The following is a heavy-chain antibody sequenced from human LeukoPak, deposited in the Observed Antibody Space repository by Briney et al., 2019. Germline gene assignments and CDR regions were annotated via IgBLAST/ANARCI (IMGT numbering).Heavy chain of an antibody. CDR3: ARHFGRYYYDSSGAGIDY. Sequence: KPSETLSLTCTVSGGSISSYYWSWIRQPPGKGLEWIGYIYYSGSTNYNPSLKSRVTISVDTSKNQFSLKLSSVTAADTAVYYCARHFGRYYYDSSGAGIDYWGQGTLVTVSS. J-gene: IGHJ4*02. CDR2: IYYSGST. CDR1: GGSISSYY. V-gene: IGHV4-59*08. D-gene: IGHD3-22*01.